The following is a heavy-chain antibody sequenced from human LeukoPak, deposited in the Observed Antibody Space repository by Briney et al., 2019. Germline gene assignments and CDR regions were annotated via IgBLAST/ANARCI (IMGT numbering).Heavy chain of an antibody. CDR1: GGSNSSSNYY. CDR3: ARDFGDYRVDY. CDR2: IHYSGNT. D-gene: IGHD4-17*01. J-gene: IGHJ4*02. Sequence: SETLSLTCTVSGGSNSSSNYYWGWIRQPPGKGLEWIGTIHYSGNTYYNPSLKSRVAISVDTSKNQFSLRLSSVTAADTAVYYCARDFGDYRVDYWGQGTLVTVSS. V-gene: IGHV4-39*01.